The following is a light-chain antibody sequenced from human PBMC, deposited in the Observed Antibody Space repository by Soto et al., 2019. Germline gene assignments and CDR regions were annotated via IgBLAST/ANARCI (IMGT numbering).Light chain of an antibody. Sequence: QSALTQPPSASGSPGQSVTISCIGTASDIGRYNYVSWYQHHPGKAPKLIIYEVTKRPSGVSDRFSGSKSGNTASLTVSGLQADDEADYYCNSYVGSNNYVFGTGTKVTVL. CDR1: ASDIGRYNY. CDR3: NSYVGSNNYV. CDR2: EVT. J-gene: IGLJ1*01. V-gene: IGLV2-8*01.